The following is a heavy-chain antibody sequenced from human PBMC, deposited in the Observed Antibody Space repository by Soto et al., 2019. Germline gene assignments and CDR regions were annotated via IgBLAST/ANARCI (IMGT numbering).Heavy chain of an antibody. CDR1: GYTFTSYE. J-gene: IGHJ6*02. Sequence: QMQLVQSGAEVKKPGASVKVSCKASGYTFTSYEINWVRQATVQGLEWLGWMNPNSGDTSYAHKFQGRVTMTRDTSINPAYMELNSLRSEDTAVYYCARDRSGLDVWGQGTTVTVSS. CDR3: ARDRSGLDV. V-gene: IGHV1-8*01. CDR2: MNPNSGDT. D-gene: IGHD3-16*02.